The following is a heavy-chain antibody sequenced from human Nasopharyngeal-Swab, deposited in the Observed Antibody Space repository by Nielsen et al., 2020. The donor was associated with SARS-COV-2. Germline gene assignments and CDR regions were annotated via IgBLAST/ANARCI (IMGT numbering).Heavy chain of an antibody. CDR2: INPSGGRT. Sequence: ASVKVSCKASGYTFTSYYMHWVRQAPGQGLEWMGIINPSGGRTSYAQKFQGRVTMTRDTSTSTVYMELSSLRSEDTAVYYCARTEGSHCGGDCYSNWFDPWGQGTLVTVSS. CDR3: ARTEGSHCGGDCYSNWFDP. V-gene: IGHV1-46*01. J-gene: IGHJ5*02. CDR1: GYTFTSYY. D-gene: IGHD2-21*02.